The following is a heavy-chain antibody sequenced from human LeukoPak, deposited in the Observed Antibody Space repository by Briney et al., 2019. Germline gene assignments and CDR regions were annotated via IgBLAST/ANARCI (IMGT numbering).Heavy chain of an antibody. CDR3: ARRGRYYGSGSFFWNIVAHWFDP. V-gene: IGHV4-4*07. CDR1: GGSISSYY. J-gene: IGHJ5*02. CDR2: IYTSGST. Sequence: PSETLSLTCTVSGGSISSYYWSWIRQPAGKGLEWIGRIYTSGSTNYNPSLKSRVTISVDTSKNQFSLKLSSVTAADTAVYYCARRGRYYGSGSFFWNIVAHWFDPWGQGTLVTVSS. D-gene: IGHD3-10*01.